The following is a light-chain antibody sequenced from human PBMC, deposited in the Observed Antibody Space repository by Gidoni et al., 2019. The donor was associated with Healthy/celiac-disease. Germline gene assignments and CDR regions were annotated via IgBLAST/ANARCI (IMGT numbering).Light chain of an antibody. J-gene: IGLJ2*01. CDR3: SSYTSSSTLV. CDR2: EVS. Sequence: QSALTQPASVSWSPGPSITISCTGTSSDVGGYNYVSWYQQHPGKAPKLMSYEVSNRPSGVSNRFSGSKSGNTASLTISGLQAEDEADYYCSSYTSSSTLVFGGGTKLTVL. CDR1: SSDVGGYNY. V-gene: IGLV2-14*01.